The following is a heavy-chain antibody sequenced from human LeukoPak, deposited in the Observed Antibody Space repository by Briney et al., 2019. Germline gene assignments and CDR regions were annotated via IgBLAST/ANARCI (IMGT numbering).Heavy chain of an antibody. D-gene: IGHD3-22*01. Sequence: GGSLRLSCEGSGFSISRYTMSWVRQAPGKGLEWVSAISGNGAKTYYPDSVKGRFTPSSDNSKNALYLQLTSLSPEDTAVYYCAKPALQYYDSSGYHPDWYFDLWGRGT. CDR2: ISGNGAKT. J-gene: IGHJ2*01. CDR3: AKPALQYYDSSGYHPDWYFDL. V-gene: IGHV3-23*01. CDR1: GFSISRYT.